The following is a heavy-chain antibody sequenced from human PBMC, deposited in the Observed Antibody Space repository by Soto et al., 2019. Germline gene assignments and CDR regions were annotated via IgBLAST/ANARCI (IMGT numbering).Heavy chain of an antibody. V-gene: IGHV3-23*01. Sequence: EVQLLESGGGLVQPGGSLRLSCAASGFTFSGYALSWVRQAPGKGLEWVSAISGSGYTYYADSVKGRFTISRDNSKNTLYLQMNSLRAEDTALYYCAKEWNGGSYQNWYFDLWGRGTLVTVSS. D-gene: IGHD1-26*01. CDR3: AKEWNGGSYQNWYFDL. J-gene: IGHJ2*01. CDR2: ISGSGYT. CDR1: GFTFSGYA.